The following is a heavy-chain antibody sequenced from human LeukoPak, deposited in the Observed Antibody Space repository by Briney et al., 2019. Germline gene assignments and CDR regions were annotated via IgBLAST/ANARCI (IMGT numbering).Heavy chain of an antibody. Sequence: GGSLRLSCAASGFTFSTYWMHWVRQAPGKGLVWVSRINSDGSSTIYADSVKGRFTIPRDNAKNTLYPQMNSLRADDTAVYYCARGGVYSTSAVDYWGQGTLVTVSS. D-gene: IGHD6-6*01. J-gene: IGHJ4*02. CDR3: ARGGVYSTSAVDY. V-gene: IGHV3-74*01. CDR2: INSDGSST. CDR1: GFTFSTYW.